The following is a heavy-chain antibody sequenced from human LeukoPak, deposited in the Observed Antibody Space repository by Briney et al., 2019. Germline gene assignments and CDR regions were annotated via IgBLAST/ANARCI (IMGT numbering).Heavy chain of an antibody. CDR1: GYTFTIYG. V-gene: IGHV1-18*01. CDR3: ARAPDDYDFWSGPFDY. CDR2: ISAYSGNT. D-gene: IGHD3-3*01. J-gene: IGHJ4*02. Sequence: GASVKVSCTASGYTFTIYGISWVRQAPGQGLEWMGWISAYSGNTNYAQNLQGRVTITTDTSTSTAYMELRSLRSDDTAVYYCARAPDDYDFWSGPFDYWGRGTLVSVSS.